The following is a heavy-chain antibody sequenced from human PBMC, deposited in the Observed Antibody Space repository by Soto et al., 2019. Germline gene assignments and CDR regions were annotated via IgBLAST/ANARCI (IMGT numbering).Heavy chain of an antibody. D-gene: IGHD3-3*01. CDR2: IYYSGST. Sequence: SETLSLTCTVSGGSVSSGSYYWSWIRQPPGKGLEWIGYIYYSGSTNYNPSLKSRVTISVDTSKNQFSLKLSSVTAADTAVYYCARADAYDFWSGSSTHYYYYGMDVWGQGTTVTVSS. J-gene: IGHJ6*02. V-gene: IGHV4-61*01. CDR1: GGSVSSGSYY. CDR3: ARADAYDFWSGSSTHYYYYGMDV.